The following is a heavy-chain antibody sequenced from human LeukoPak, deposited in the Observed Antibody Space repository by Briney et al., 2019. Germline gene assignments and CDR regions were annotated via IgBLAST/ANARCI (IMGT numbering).Heavy chain of an antibody. V-gene: IGHV3-48*04. Sequence: GGSLRLSCAASGFTFSSYSMNWVRQAPGKGLEWVSYISIGSTTMYYADSVKGRFTISRDNAKNSLYLQMNSLRAEDTAVYYCARDRAIPYWYFDLWGRGTLVTVSS. CDR3: ARDRAIPYWYFDL. CDR1: GFTFSSYS. J-gene: IGHJ2*01. D-gene: IGHD2-2*01. CDR2: ISIGSTTM.